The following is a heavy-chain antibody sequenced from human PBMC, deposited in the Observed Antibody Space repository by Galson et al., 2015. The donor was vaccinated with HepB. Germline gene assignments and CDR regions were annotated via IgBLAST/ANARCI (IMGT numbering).Heavy chain of an antibody. CDR3: ASGYFYDPSDYKY. CDR1: GFTFSSYS. CDR2: ISTGSSYM. V-gene: IGHV3-21*06. D-gene: IGHD3-22*01. J-gene: IGHJ4*02. Sequence: SLRLSCAASGFTFSSYSMNWVRQAPGKGLEWVSSISTGSSYMYYADSVKGRFTISRDNAKNSLYLQMNSLRAEDTAVYFCASGYFYDPSDYKYWGQGTLVTVSS.